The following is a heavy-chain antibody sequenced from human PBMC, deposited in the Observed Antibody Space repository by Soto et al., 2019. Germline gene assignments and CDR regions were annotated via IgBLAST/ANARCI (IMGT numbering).Heavy chain of an antibody. CDR1: GFIVSRSH. J-gene: IGHJ4*02. V-gene: IGHV3-53*01. D-gene: IGHD7-27*01. CDR2: IYNHGQI. CDR3: VRVTGAERH. Sequence: EVQLVESGGGLTQPGGSLRLSCVVSGFIVSRSHMMWVRQAPGKGLEGVSVIYNHGQINYVDPVKGRFTIARDNSKNTIYPQMHSLKVEDTAVYYCVRVTGAERHWGQGALVTVSS.